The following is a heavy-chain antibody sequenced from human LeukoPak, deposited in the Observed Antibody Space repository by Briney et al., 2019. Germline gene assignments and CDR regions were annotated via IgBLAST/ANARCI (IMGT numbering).Heavy chain of an antibody. CDR2: ITSSSSTI. Sequence: GGFLRLSCAASGFTFSSYNMNWVRQAPGKGLEWVSYITSSSSTIYYADSVKGRFTISRDNAKNSLYLQMNSLRAEDTALYYCARAYSSSSGRDAFDIWGQGTMVTVSS. J-gene: IGHJ3*02. D-gene: IGHD6-6*01. CDR3: ARAYSSSSGRDAFDI. CDR1: GFTFSSYN. V-gene: IGHV3-48*01.